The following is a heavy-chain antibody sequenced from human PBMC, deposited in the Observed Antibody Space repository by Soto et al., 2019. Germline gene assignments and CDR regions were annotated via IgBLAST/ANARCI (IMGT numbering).Heavy chain of an antibody. CDR3: AREGKQQLALDY. CDR2: IIPIFGTA. J-gene: IGHJ4*02. V-gene: IGHV1-69*13. Sequence: SVKVSCKASGGTFSSYAISWVRQAPGQGLEWMGGIIPIFGTANYAQKFQGRVTITADESTSTAYMELSSLRSEDTAVYYCAREGKQQLALDYWGQGTLVTVSS. CDR1: GGTFSSYA. D-gene: IGHD6-13*01.